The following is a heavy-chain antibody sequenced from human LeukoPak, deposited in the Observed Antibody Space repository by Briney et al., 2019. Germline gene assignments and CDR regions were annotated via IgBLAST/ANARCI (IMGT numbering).Heavy chain of an antibody. Sequence: GESLKISFKGSGYSFTSCWIVWVRQMPGKGLEWMGIFYPGDSDTRYSPSFQGQVTISVDKSISTAYLQWSSLKASDTAMYYCARLPGGYSSLVTMTFDPWGQGTLVTVSS. V-gene: IGHV5-51*01. CDR1: GYSFTSCW. CDR2: FYPGDSDT. J-gene: IGHJ5*02. CDR3: ARLPGGYSSLVTMTFDP. D-gene: IGHD6-19*01.